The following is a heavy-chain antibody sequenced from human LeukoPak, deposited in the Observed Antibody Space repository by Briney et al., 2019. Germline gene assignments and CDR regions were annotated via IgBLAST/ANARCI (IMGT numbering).Heavy chain of an antibody. CDR3: AKARDIVVVVAATPPWFDP. CDR2: ISYDGSNK. CDR1: GFTFSSYG. D-gene: IGHD2-15*01. J-gene: IGHJ5*02. V-gene: IGHV3-30*18. Sequence: PGRSLRLSCAASGFTFSSYGMHWVRQAPGKVLEWVAVISYDGSNKYYADSVKGRFTISRDNSKNTLYLQMNSPRAEDTAVYYCAKARDIVVVVAATPPWFDPWGQGTLVTVSS.